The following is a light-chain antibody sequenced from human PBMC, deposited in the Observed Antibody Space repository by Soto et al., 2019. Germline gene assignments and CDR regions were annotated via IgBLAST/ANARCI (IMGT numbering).Light chain of an antibody. V-gene: IGKV1-5*01. J-gene: IGKJ4*01. CDR3: QQYHTFPLT. CDR1: QNLNNW. Sequence: DIQMTQSPSTLSASVGDRVTITCRASQNLNNWMAWYHQKPGEAPKLLIYDAFSLQTGVPFTFSGSGSGTEFSLTISSLQPDDFGTYYCQQYHTFPLTFGGGTQVEIK. CDR2: DAF.